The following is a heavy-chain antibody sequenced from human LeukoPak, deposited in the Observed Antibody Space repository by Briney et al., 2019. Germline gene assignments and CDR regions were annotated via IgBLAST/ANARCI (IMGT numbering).Heavy chain of an antibody. V-gene: IGHV3-21*01. D-gene: IGHD2-2*01. CDR3: ARPPTVSAGECSSVTCQADY. J-gene: IGHJ4*02. CDR2: ISGSSYYI. Sequence: GGSLRLSCVASGFTFSSYTINWVRQTPGKGLEWVSSISGSSYYIYYADSVRGRFTISRDNAENSVYLQMNSLRAEDTAVYYCARPPTVSAGECSSVTCQADYWGQGTLVTVSS. CDR1: GFTFSSYT.